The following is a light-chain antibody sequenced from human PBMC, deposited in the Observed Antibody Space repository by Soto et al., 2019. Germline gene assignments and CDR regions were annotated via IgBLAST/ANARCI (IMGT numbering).Light chain of an antibody. CDR2: GAS. CDR1: QSVSSIY. CDR3: QQRNIWHTVT. J-gene: IGKJ5*01. Sequence: EIVLTQSPGTLSLSPGERATLSCGASQSVSSIYLACYRQKPCQAPRLLIYGASSRATGIPARFSGSGSGTDFTLTISSLKTEDSAIYYCQQRNIWHTVTFGHGTRLEIK. V-gene: IGKV3D-20*02.